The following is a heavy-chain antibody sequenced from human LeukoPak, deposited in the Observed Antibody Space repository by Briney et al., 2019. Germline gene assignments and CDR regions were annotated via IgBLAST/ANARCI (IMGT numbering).Heavy chain of an antibody. CDR2: ISTSSSYI. Sequence: GGSLRLSCAASGFTFGSYNMNWVRQAPGKGLEWVSSISTSSSYIYYADSVKGRFTISRDNAKKSLYLQMNSLRVEDTAVYYCAKYCPKVEPPDYMDVWGKGTTVTVS. V-gene: IGHV3-21*04. CDR1: GFTFGSYN. D-gene: IGHD1-26*01. J-gene: IGHJ6*03. CDR3: AKYCPKVEPPDYMDV.